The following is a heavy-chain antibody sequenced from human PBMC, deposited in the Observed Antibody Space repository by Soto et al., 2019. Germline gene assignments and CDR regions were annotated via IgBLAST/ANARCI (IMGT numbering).Heavy chain of an antibody. Sequence: SVKVSCKASGFTFTSSAVQWVRQALGQRLEWIGWIVVGSGNTNYAQKFQERVTITRDMSTSTAYMELSSLRSEDTAVYYCAAVPIFHYDDSSGYYSPPPGPDYWGQGTLVTVSS. CDR3: AAVPIFHYDDSSGYYSPPPGPDY. V-gene: IGHV1-58*01. CDR1: GFTFTSSA. CDR2: IVVGSGNT. D-gene: IGHD3-22*01. J-gene: IGHJ4*02.